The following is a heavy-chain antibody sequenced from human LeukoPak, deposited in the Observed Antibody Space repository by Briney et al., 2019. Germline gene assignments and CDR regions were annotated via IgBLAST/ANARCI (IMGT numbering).Heavy chain of an antibody. CDR1: GYSISSGYY. V-gene: IGHV4-38-2*01. D-gene: IGHD3-3*01. Sequence: SETLFLTCAVSGYSISSGYYWAWIRQPPWKGLEWIGYIYHSGITYYNPSIKSRVTISVDTSKNQFSLKLSSVTAADTAVYYCASLYYDFWSGYYDAFDIWGQGTMVTVSS. CDR3: ASLYYDFWSGYYDAFDI. J-gene: IGHJ3*02. CDR2: IYHSGIT.